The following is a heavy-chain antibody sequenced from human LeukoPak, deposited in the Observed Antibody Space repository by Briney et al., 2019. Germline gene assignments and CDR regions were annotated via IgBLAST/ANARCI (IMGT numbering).Heavy chain of an antibody. CDR3: AGGDTSGYYYAGFTY. Sequence: PGGSLRLSCAASGFTFSSYGMHWVRQAPGKGLEWVAFMRYDGSNKYYADSVKGRFTISRDNSKNTLYLQMNSLRAEDTAVYYCAGGDTSGYYYAGFTYWGQATLVTVSS. D-gene: IGHD3-22*01. CDR2: MRYDGSNK. CDR1: GFTFSSYG. V-gene: IGHV3-30*02. J-gene: IGHJ4*02.